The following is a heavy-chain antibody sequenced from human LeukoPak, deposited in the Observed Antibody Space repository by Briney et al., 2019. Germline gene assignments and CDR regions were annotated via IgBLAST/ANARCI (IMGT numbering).Heavy chain of an antibody. Sequence: SETLSLTCAVYGGSFSGYYWSWIRQPPGKGLEWIGEINHSGSTNYNPSLKSRVTISVDTSKNQFSLKLSSVTAADTAVYYCARGPGYGDCERNPNESRTPYYFDYWGQGTLVTVSS. D-gene: IGHD4-17*01. J-gene: IGHJ4*02. CDR3: ARGPGYGDCERNPNESRTPYYFDY. V-gene: IGHV4-34*01. CDR1: GGSFSGYY. CDR2: INHSGST.